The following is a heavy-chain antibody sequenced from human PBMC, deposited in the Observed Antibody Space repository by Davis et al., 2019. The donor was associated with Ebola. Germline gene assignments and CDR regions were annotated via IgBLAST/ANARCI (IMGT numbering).Heavy chain of an antibody. CDR1: NGSITSYY. Sequence: PSETLSLTCTVSNGSITSYYWSWIRQPPGKGLEWIGYIYYRGSTNYNPSLKSRVTISTDTSKNQFSLKLSSVTAADTAVYFCARSGGHFYNGGVYYSDYFFDYWGQGTLVTVSS. V-gene: IGHV4-59*01. D-gene: IGHD3-22*01. CDR3: ARSGGHFYNGGVYYSDYFFDY. J-gene: IGHJ4*02. CDR2: IYYRGST.